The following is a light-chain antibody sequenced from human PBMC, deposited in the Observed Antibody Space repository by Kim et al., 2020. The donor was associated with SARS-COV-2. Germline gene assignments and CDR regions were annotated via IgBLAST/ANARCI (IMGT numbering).Light chain of an antibody. J-gene: IGKJ1*01. Sequence: CTGERDTHSWRASQSVSSNSLAWYQHKPGQAPRLRIDGASTRATGIPDRFSGSGSGTDFTLNISRLEPEDFAVYYCQQYGAPPRTVGQGTKVDIK. CDR3: QQYGAPPRT. CDR1: QSVSSNS. V-gene: IGKV3-20*01. CDR2: GAS.